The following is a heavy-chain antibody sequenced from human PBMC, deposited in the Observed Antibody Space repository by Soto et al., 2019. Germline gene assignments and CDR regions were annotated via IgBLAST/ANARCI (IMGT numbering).Heavy chain of an antibody. CDR3: ARESGDWPLNWFDP. J-gene: IGHJ5*02. V-gene: IGHV3-74*01. D-gene: IGHD2-21*02. Sequence: LRLSCAASGFNFSNHWMHWVRQRPAEGLVWVSRITSDGKSKAYAESVKGRFAISRDNAKNTLYLQMNGLTAEDTAVYYCARESGDWPLNWFDPWGQGTLVTVS. CDR2: ITSDGKSK. CDR1: GFNFSNHW.